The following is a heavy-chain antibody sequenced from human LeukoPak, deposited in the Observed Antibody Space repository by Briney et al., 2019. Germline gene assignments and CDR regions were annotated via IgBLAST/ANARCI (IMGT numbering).Heavy chain of an antibody. CDR3: ARGWRYYGSGSYCWFDP. CDR2: INHSGST. V-gene: IGHV4-34*01. Sequence: SETLSLTCAVYGGSFSGYYWSWIRQPPGKGLEWIGEINHSGSTNYNPSLKSRVTISVDTSKNQISLKQSSVTPADTPVYYCARGWRYYGSGSYCWFDPWGQGTVVTVSS. J-gene: IGHJ5*02. CDR1: GGSFSGYY. D-gene: IGHD3-10*01.